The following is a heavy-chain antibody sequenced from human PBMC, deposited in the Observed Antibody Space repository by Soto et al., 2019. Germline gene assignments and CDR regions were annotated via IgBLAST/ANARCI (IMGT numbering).Heavy chain of an antibody. CDR1: GYTFTSYG. CDR3: ARLYSGSNNYSRRDWYFDL. CDR2: ISAYNGNT. J-gene: IGHJ2*01. Sequence: QVQLVQSGAEVKKPGASVKVSCKASGYTFTSYGISWVRQAPGQGLEWMGWISAYNGNTNYAQKLQGRVTMTTDTSTSTAYMELRSLRSDDTAVYYCARLYSGSNNYSRRDWYFDLWGRGTLVTVSS. D-gene: IGHD1-26*01. V-gene: IGHV1-18*01.